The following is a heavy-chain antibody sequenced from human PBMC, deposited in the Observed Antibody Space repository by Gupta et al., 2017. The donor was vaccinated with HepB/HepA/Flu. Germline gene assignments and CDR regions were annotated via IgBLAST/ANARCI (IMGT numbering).Heavy chain of an antibody. CDR3: ARLTFGGVIVKYYFDY. CDR1: GGSISSSSYY. V-gene: IGHV4-39*01. CDR2: IYYSGST. Sequence: QLQLQESGPGLVKPSETLSLTCTVSGGSISSSSYYLGWIRQPPGKGLEWIGSIYYSGSTYYNPSLKSRVTISLDTSKNQFSLKLSSVTAADTAVYYCARLTFGGVIVKYYFDYWGQGTLVTVSS. J-gene: IGHJ4*02. D-gene: IGHD3-16*02.